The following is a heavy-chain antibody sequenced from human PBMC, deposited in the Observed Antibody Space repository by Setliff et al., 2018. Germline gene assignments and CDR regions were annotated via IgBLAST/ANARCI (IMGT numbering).Heavy chain of an antibody. D-gene: IGHD3-3*01. CDR1: GYTFTSYD. V-gene: IGHV1-8*03. CDR2: MNPNSGNT. Sequence: ASVKVSCKASGYTFTSYDINWVRQATGQGLAWMGWMNPNSGNTGNAQKFQGRVTITRNTSISTAYLELSSLRSEDTAVYYCARGRRGNYDFWSGYSNWFDPWGQGTQVTVSS. J-gene: IGHJ5*02. CDR3: ARGRRGNYDFWSGYSNWFDP.